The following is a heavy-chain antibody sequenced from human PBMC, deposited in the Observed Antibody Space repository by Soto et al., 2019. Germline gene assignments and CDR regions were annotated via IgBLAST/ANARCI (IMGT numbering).Heavy chain of an antibody. CDR2: IKDDGSDE. Sequence: EVQLVESGGGLVQSGGSLRLSCAASGFTFSRYWMSWVRQAPGKGLEWVANIKDDGSDEYYVDSVKGRFTVSRDNAKNSLYLQLSGLRDEDTAVYYCARKQTTVTSLRTYYYGLDVWGQGTPVTVSS. CDR3: ARKQTTVTSLRTYYYGLDV. V-gene: IGHV3-7*03. D-gene: IGHD4-4*01. J-gene: IGHJ6*02. CDR1: GFTFSRYW.